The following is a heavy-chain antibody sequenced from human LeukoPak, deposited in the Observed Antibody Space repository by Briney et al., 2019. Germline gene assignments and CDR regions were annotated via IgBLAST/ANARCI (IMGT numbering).Heavy chain of an antibody. CDR1: GGSFSGYY. D-gene: IGHD3-10*01. CDR2: IYYSGST. J-gene: IGHJ4*02. V-gene: IGHV4-30-4*08. Sequence: SETLSLTCAVYGGSFSGYYWSWIRQPPGKGLEWIGYIYYSGSTYYNPSLKSRVTISVDTSKNQFSLKLSSVTAADTAVYYCARDDYYGSGSYMVIWGQGTLVTVSS. CDR3: ARDDYYGSGSYMVI.